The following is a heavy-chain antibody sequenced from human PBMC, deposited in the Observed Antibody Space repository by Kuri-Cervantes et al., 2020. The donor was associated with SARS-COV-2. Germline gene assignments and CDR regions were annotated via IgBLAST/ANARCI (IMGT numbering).Heavy chain of an antibody. CDR3: AGGSMRGAASQYFQH. V-gene: IGHV4-34*01. CDR2: INHSGNT. J-gene: IGHJ1*01. CDR1: GGSFSGYY. Sequence: SETLSLTCAGYGGSFSGYYWSWVRQPPGKGLEWIGEINHSGNTNYNTYLKSRVTISVDTYTTQFSLKMYSVTAADTAVYYCAGGSMRGAASQYFQHWGQGTLVTVSS. D-gene: IGHD3-10*01.